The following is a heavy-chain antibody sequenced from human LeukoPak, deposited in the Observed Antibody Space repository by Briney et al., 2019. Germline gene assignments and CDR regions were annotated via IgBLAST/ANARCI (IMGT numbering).Heavy chain of an antibody. D-gene: IGHD6-19*01. V-gene: IGHV3-23*01. CDR1: GFTFSSYA. J-gene: IGHJ4*02. Sequence: GGSLRLSCAASGFTFSSYAMSWVRQAPGKGLEWVSGISGTGTSTYYAESVKGRFTVSRDNSKNTLYLQMNSLRAEDTAVYYCAKAVQWLAQYFDYWGQGTLVTISS. CDR2: ISGTGTST. CDR3: AKAVQWLAQYFDY.